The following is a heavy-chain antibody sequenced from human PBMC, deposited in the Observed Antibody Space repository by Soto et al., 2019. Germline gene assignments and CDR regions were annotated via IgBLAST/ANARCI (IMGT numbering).Heavy chain of an antibody. CDR2: ISSRSVYI. Sequence: EVQLVESGGGLVKPGGSLRLSCAASGFTFNTYTINWVRQAPGKGLEWVSSISSRSVYIYYADSVKVRFTISRDDARNSLYLQMNSLRAEDTAVYYCAREEVSRPNTYHGLDVWGQGTTVTVSS. CDR3: AREEVSRPNTYHGLDV. CDR1: GFTFNTYT. J-gene: IGHJ6*02. V-gene: IGHV3-21*01.